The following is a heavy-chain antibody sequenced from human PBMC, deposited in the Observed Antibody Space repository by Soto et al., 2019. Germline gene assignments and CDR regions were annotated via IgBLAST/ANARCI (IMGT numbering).Heavy chain of an antibody. V-gene: IGHV3-30*18. CDR2: ISYDGSNK. CDR1: GFTFSSYG. J-gene: IGHJ6*02. CDR3: AKDLSGTLYSYGGSWYYYGMDV. D-gene: IGHD5-18*01. Sequence: GGSLRLSCAASGFTFSSYGMHWVRQAPGKGLEWVAVISYDGSNKYYADSVKGRFTISRDNSKNTLYLQMNSLRAEDTAVYYCAKDLSGTLYSYGGSWYYYGMDVWGQGTTVTVSS.